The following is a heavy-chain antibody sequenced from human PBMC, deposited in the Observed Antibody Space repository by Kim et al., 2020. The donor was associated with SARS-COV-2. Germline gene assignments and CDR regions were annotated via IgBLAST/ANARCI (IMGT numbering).Heavy chain of an antibody. J-gene: IGHJ4*02. CDR2: ISGGADST. Sequence: GGSLRLSCAASGFTFSSYAMSWVRQAPGKGLEWVSAISGGADSTYYADSVKGRFTISRDNSKNTLYLQMNSLRAEDTAVYYCAKCGDYYGSGSFGYWGQGTLVTVSS. CDR1: GFTFSSYA. CDR3: AKCGDYYGSGSFGY. D-gene: IGHD3-10*01. V-gene: IGHV3-23*01.